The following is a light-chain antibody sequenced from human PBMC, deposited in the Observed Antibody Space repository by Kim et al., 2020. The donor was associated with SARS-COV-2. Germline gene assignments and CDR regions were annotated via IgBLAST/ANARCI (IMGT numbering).Light chain of an antibody. CDR2: GKD. J-gene: IGLJ2*01. CDR3: NSRDTNDNVV. Sequence: VAWGQTVRITCQGDSLRSYYATWYQQKPGQAPILVIYGKDNRPSGIPDRFSGSSAGNTASLTITGTQAGDEADYYCNSRDTNDNVVFGGGTQLTVL. V-gene: IGLV3-19*01. CDR1: SLRSYY.